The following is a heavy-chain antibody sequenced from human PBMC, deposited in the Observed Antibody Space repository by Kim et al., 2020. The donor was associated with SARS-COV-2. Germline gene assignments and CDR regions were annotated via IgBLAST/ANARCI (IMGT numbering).Heavy chain of an antibody. D-gene: IGHD5-18*01. J-gene: IGHJ4*02. CDR3: ARPRYSYDTGGVDY. V-gene: IGHV5-51*01. Sequence: PSFQGQVTISADKSISTAYLQWSSLKASDTAMYYCARPRYSYDTGGVDYWGQGTLVTVSS.